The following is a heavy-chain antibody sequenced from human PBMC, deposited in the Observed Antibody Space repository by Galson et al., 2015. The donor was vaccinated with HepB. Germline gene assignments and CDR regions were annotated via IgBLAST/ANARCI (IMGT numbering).Heavy chain of an antibody. CDR3: ARDTTPSITMIVVVITGGMDV. V-gene: IGHV1-46*01. Sequence: SVKVSCKASGYTFTSYYMHWVRQAPGQGLEWMGIINPSGGSTSYAQKFQGRVTMTRDTSTSTVYMELSSLRSEDTAVYYCARDTTPSITMIVVVITGGMDVWGQGTTVTVSS. D-gene: IGHD3-22*01. CDR1: GYTFTSYY. CDR2: INPSGGST. J-gene: IGHJ6*02.